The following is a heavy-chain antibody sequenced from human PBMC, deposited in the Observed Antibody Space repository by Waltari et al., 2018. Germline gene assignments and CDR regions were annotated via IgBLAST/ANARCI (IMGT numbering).Heavy chain of an antibody. D-gene: IGHD3-22*01. V-gene: IGHV1-69*10. Sequence: QVQLVQSGAEVKKPGSSVKFSCKASGGTFSSYAISWVRQAPGQGLEWMGGIIPILGIANYAQKFQGRVTITADKSTSTAYMELSSLRSEDTAVYYCARDLTTYYYDSSGYYYYGMDVWGQGTTVTVSS. CDR2: IIPILGIA. CDR3: ARDLTTYYYDSSGYYYYGMDV. J-gene: IGHJ6*02. CDR1: GGTFSSYA.